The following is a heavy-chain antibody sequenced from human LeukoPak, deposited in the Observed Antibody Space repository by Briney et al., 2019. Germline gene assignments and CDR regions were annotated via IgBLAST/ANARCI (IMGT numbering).Heavy chain of an antibody. J-gene: IGHJ6*02. Sequence: SETLSLTCTVSGGSISSGGYYWSWIRQHPGKGLEWIGYIYYSGSTNYNPSLKSRVTISVDTSKNQFSLKLSSVTAADTAVYYCARDKAAADYYYYGMDVWGQGTTVTVSS. D-gene: IGHD6-13*01. CDR2: IYYSGST. CDR3: ARDKAAADYYYYGMDV. CDR1: GGSISSGGYY. V-gene: IGHV4-61*08.